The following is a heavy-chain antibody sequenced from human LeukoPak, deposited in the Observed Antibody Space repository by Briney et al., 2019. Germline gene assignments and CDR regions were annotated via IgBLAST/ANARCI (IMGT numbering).Heavy chain of an antibody. CDR3: ARDALLHPFDY. CDR1: GGSISSGSYY. V-gene: IGHV4-61*02. Sequence: SETLSLTCTVSGGSISSGSYYWSWIRQPAGKGLEWIGRIYTSGSTNYNPSLKSRVTISVDTSKNQFSLKLSSVTAADTAVYYCARDALLHPFDYWGQGTLVTVSS. J-gene: IGHJ4*02. D-gene: IGHD2-15*01. CDR2: IYTSGST.